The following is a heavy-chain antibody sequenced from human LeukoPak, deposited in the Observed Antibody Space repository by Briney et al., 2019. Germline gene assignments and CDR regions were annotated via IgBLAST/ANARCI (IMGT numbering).Heavy chain of an antibody. CDR2: IYHSGST. D-gene: IGHD3-10*01. J-gene: IGHJ4*02. V-gene: IGHV4-38-2*02. CDR3: ARDGYGSAIYFFDF. CDR1: GYSINSGYY. Sequence: PSETLSLTCSVSGYSINSGYYWGWVRPPPGKGLEWLGTIYHSGSTYYNPSLKSRVTISVDTSKNRFSLKLTSVTAADTAFYYCARDGYGSAIYFFDFWGQGILVTVSS.